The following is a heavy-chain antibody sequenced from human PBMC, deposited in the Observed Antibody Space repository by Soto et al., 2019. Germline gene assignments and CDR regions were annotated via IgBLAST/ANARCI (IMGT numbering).Heavy chain of an antibody. V-gene: IGHV4-34*01. J-gene: IGHJ4*02. Sequence: PSETLSLTCAVYGGSFSGYYWSWIRQPPGKGLEWIGEINHSGSTNYNPSLKSRVTISVDTSKNQFSLKLSSVTAADTAVYYCARFYGSRTHYFDYWGQGTLVTVSS. D-gene: IGHD3-10*01. CDR1: GGSFSGYY. CDR2: INHSGST. CDR3: ARFYGSRTHYFDY.